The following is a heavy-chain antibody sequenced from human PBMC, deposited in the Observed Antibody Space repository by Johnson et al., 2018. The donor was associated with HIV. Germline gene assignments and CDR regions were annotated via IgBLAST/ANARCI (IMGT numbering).Heavy chain of an antibody. CDR2: INWHAGSP. Sequence: VQLVESGGGVVRPGESLRLSCAASTFTFDDYGMTWVRQAPGQGLEWVSAINWHAGSPGYADSVSCRFTISRYHAKKSLYLQMNSLRAEDQALYYCARVLIATPPSYSSSWYSSRAFDVWGQGTMVTVSS. J-gene: IGHJ3*01. CDR3: ARVLIATPPSYSSSWYSSRAFDV. V-gene: IGHV3-20*04. D-gene: IGHD6-13*01. CDR1: TFTFDDYG.